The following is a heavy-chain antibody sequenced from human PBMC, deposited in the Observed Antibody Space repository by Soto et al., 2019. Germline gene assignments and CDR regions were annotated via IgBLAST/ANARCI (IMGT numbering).Heavy chain of an antibody. CDR1: GVPFTAYG. CDR3: VGGQYYFDY. Sequence: QVQLVESGGGVVQPGNSLRLSCAASGVPFTAYGMHWVREGPGKGLEWVAVISYDGSNKFYADSVKGRFTISRDNSKNTLYLQMNNLRPEDTAVYYGVGGQYYFDYRGEGTLVTVSS. D-gene: IGHD3-10*01. CDR2: ISYDGSNK. V-gene: IGHV3-30*03. J-gene: IGHJ4*02.